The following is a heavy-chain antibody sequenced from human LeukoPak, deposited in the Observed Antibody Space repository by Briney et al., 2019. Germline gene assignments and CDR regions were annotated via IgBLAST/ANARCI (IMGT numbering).Heavy chain of an antibody. CDR1: GFTFSDYY. CDR2: ISSSGYTI. D-gene: IGHD3-10*01. V-gene: IGHV3-11*01. CDR3: ARTYYGSGSYYLDY. J-gene: IGHJ4*02. Sequence: GGSLRLSFAASGFTFSDYYMSWIRQAPGKGLEWVSYISSSGYTIYYADSVKGRFTISRDNAKNSLFLQMNSLRAEDTAVYYCARTYYGSGSYYLDYWGQGTLVTVSS.